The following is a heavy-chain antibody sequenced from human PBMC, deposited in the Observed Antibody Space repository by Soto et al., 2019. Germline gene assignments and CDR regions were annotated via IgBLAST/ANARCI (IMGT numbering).Heavy chain of an antibody. Sequence: GGSLRLSCAASGFTFSSHTMSLVRQAPGKGLEWVSTIDHSGICGSTYYADSVNGRFTISRDNSTNTLYLQMNSLKAEDTAVYYCAKYRKPWLALEGMDVWGQGTTVTVSS. CDR1: GFTFSSHT. J-gene: IGHJ6*02. D-gene: IGHD6-19*01. V-gene: IGHV3-23*01. CDR2: IDHSGICGST. CDR3: AKYRKPWLALEGMDV.